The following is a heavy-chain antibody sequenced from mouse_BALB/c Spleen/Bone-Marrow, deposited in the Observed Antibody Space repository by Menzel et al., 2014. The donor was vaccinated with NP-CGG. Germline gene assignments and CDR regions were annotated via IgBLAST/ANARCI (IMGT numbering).Heavy chain of an antibody. V-gene: IGHV1S33*01. CDR1: GYTFTSYD. D-gene: IGHD3-2*01. Sequence: LVESGPVLVKPGALVKISCKASGYTFTSYDINWVKQRPGQGLERIGWIYPGDGSTKYNEKFKGKATLTADKSSSTAYMQLSSLTSENSAVYFCARSGDSSGYGFAYWGQGTLVTVSA. CDR3: ARSGDSSGYGFAY. CDR2: IYPGDGST. J-gene: IGHJ3*01.